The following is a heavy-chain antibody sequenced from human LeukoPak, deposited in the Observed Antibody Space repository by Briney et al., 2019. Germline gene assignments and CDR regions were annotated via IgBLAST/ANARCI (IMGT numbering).Heavy chain of an antibody. J-gene: IGHJ3*02. CDR3: ARDLADIVVVPAADGAFDI. CDR2: IYTSGST. CDR1: GGSISSGSYY. V-gene: IGHV4-61*02. Sequence: PSETLSLTCTVSGGSISSGSYYWSWIRQPAGKGLVWIGRIYTSGSTNYNPSLKSRVTISVDTSKNQFSLKLSSVTAADTAVYYCARDLADIVVVPAADGAFDIWGQGTMVTVSS. D-gene: IGHD2-2*01.